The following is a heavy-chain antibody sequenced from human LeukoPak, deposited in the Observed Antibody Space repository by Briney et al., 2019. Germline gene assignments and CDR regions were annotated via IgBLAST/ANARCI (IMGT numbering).Heavy chain of an antibody. Sequence: GGSLRLSCSASGFTFSDYDMNWVRQAPGKGLEWVSSISGLSTHIYYGDSVKGRFSISRDDAKNSVYLQMNSLGVEDTAIYYCGRAFPPLRTSSAGDLWGQGILVTVSS. D-gene: IGHD3-16*01. CDR1: GFTFSDYD. V-gene: IGHV3-69-1*02. J-gene: IGHJ4*02. CDR3: GRAFPPLRTSSAGDL. CDR2: ISGLSTHI.